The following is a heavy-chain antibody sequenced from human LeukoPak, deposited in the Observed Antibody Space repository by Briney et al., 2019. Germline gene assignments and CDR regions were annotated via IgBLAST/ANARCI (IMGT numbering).Heavy chain of an antibody. CDR1: GGSISSYY. V-gene: IGHV4-59*08. Sequence: SETLSLTCTVSGGSISSYYWSWIRQPPGKGLEWIGYIYYSGSTNYNPSLKGRVTISVDTSKNQFSLKLSSVTAADTAVYYCASIGRFGESMGDYWGQGTLVTVSS. CDR2: IYYSGST. D-gene: IGHD3-10*01. CDR3: ASIGRFGESMGDY. J-gene: IGHJ4*02.